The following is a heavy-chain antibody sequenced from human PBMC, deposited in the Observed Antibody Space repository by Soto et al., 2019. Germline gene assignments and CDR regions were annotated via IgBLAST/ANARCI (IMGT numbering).Heavy chain of an antibody. J-gene: IGHJ3*02. D-gene: IGHD3-22*01. CDR2: IYYIAST. CDR3: ERGGVDYYDSSGYYGAYDAFDI. Sequence: PSETLSLPCSVSGGSISIYYWSWIRQPPGKGLEWIGYIYYIASTNYNPSLKSRVTISVDTSKTQYSLKLSSVTAADTAVYYCERGGVDYYDSSGYYGAYDAFDIWGQGTMVTVSS. CDR1: GGSISIYY. V-gene: IGHV4-59*01.